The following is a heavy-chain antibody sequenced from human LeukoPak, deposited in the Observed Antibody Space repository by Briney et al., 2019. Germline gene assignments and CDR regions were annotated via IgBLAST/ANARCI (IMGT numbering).Heavy chain of an antibody. CDR3: ASVVDTAMVTVDY. CDR2: INHSGST. J-gene: IGHJ4*02. D-gene: IGHD5-18*01. V-gene: IGHV4-34*01. Sequence: SETLSFTCAVYGGSFSGYYWSWIRQPPGKGLEWIGEINHSGSTNYNPSLKSRVTISVDTSKNQFSLKLSSVTAADTAVYYCASVVDTAMVTVDYWGQGTLVTVSS. CDR1: GGSFSGYY.